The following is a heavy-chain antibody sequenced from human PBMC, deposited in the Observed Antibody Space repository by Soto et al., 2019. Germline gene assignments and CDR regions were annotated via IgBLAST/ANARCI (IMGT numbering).Heavy chain of an antibody. J-gene: IGHJ5*02. CDR3: AREYSSSGDFGFDP. CDR1: GYSISSGYY. Sequence: SETLSLTCAVSGYSISSGYYWGWIRQPPGKGLEWIGSIYHSGSIYYNPSLKSRVTISVDTSKNQFSLKLSSVTAADTAVYYCAREYSSSGDFGFDPWGQGTLVTVSS. CDR2: IYHSGSI. D-gene: IGHD6-6*01. V-gene: IGHV4-38-2*01.